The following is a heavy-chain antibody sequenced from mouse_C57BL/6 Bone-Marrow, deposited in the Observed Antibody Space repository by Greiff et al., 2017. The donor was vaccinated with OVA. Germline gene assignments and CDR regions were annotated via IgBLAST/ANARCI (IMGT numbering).Heavy chain of an antibody. J-gene: IGHJ3*01. CDR2: ISDGGSYT. CDR3: ARGGTRFAD. CDR1: GFTFSSYA. V-gene: IGHV5-4*03. Sequence: EVKLMESGGGLVKPGGSLKLSCAASGFTFSSYAMSWVRQTPEKRLEWVATISDGGSYTYYPDNVKGRFTISRDNAKNNLYLQMSHLKSEDTAMYYCARGGTRFADWGQGTLVTVSA. D-gene: IGHD3-3*01.